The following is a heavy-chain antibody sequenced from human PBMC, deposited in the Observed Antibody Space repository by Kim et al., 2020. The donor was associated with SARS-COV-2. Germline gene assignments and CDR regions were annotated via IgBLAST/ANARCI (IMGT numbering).Heavy chain of an antibody. CDR1: GFTFSSYW. D-gene: IGHD3-10*01. CDR2: VNSDGSTT. V-gene: IGHV3-74*01. CDR3: ATETPVRGEYYFDY. Sequence: GGSLRLSCAASGFTFSSYWMHWVRQAPGKGLVWVSRVNSDGSTTNYADSVKGRFTISRDNAKNTLYLQMNSLRAEDTAVYYCATETPVRGEYYFDYWGQGTLVTVSS. J-gene: IGHJ4*02.